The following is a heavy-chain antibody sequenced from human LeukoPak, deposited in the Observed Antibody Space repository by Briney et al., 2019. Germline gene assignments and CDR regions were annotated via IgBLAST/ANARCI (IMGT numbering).Heavy chain of an antibody. J-gene: IGHJ4*02. D-gene: IGHD2-8*01. CDR3: SRENGAFSPFGY. CDR2: ISLTGLT. CDR1: GGSISDTNW. Sequence: SGTLSLTCGVSGGSISDTNWWSWVRQPPGQGLEWIGEISLTGLTHYNPSLESRVTVSLDKSKNQLSLNLTSVTAADTAVYYCSRENGAFSPFGYWGQGTLVTVLS. V-gene: IGHV4-4*02.